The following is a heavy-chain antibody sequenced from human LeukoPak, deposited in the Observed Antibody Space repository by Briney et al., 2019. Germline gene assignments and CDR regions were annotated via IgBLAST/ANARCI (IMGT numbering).Heavy chain of an antibody. CDR3: ARDLKGGSRWYYGMDV. J-gene: IGHJ6*02. V-gene: IGHV4-38-2*02. CDR2: IYHSGST. Sequence: PSETLSLTCTVSGYSISSGYYWGWIRQPPGKGLEWIGSIYHSGSTYYNPSLKSRVTISVDTSKNQFSLKLSSVTAADTAVYYCARDLKGGSRWYYGMDVWGQGTTVTVSS. D-gene: IGHD1-26*01. CDR1: GYSISSGYY.